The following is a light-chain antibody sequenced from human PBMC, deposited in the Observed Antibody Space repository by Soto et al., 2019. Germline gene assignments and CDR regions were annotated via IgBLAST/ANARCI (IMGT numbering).Light chain of an antibody. V-gene: IGKV3-15*01. J-gene: IGKJ1*01. CDR2: GAT. CDR1: QIIRSN. CDR3: QQYNNWPQR. Sequence: EVVMTQSPATLYVSPGQSATLSCRASQIIRSNLAWYQQKPGQAPRLLIYGATTRATDIPARFGGSGSGTEFTLTISRLQSEDVAIYYCQQYNNWPQRFGQATKVEVK.